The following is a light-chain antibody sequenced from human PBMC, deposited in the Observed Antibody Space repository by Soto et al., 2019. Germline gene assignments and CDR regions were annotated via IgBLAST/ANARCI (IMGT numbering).Light chain of an antibody. CDR3: QQYNNWQWT. CDR1: QSVSSN. J-gene: IGKJ1*01. Sequence: EIVMTQSPATLSVSPGERATLSCRASQSVSSNLAWYQQTPGQAPRLLIYGASTRDTGIPARFSGSGSGTEFTLTISSLQSEDFAVYYCQQYNNWQWTFGQGTKVEIK. CDR2: GAS. V-gene: IGKV3-15*01.